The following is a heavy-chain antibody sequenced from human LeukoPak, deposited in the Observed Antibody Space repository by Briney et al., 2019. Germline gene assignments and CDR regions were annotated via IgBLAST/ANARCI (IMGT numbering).Heavy chain of an antibody. CDR1: GYTFISYA. J-gene: IGHJ4*02. CDR2: INTNTGNP. V-gene: IGHV7-4-1*02. Sequence: ASVKVSCKASGYTFISYAMNWMRQAPGQGLEWMGWINTNTGNPTYAQGFTGRFVFSLDTSVSTAYLQISSLKAEDTAVYYCARDGQWLVGPSFDYWGQGTLVTVSS. CDR3: ARDGQWLVGPSFDY. D-gene: IGHD6-19*01.